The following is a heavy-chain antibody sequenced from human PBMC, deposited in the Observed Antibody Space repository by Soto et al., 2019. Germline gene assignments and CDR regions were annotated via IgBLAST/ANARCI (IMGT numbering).Heavy chain of an antibody. CDR3: ATYMVRGGNWFDP. CDR2: IYYSGST. J-gene: IGHJ5*02. Sequence: SETLSLTCTVSGGSISSGDYYWSWIRQPPGKGLEWIGYIYYSGSTYYNPSLKSRVTISVDTSKNQFSLKLSSVTAADTAVYYCATYMVRGGNWFDPWGQGTLVTVSS. V-gene: IGHV4-30-4*01. D-gene: IGHD3-10*01. CDR1: GGSISSGDYY.